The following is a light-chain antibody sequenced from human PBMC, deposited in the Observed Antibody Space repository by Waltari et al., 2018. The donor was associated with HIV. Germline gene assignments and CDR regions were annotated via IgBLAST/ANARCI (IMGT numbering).Light chain of an antibody. Sequence: QSALTQPASVSGSPGQSITISCTGTSSDVGGYNYVSWYQQTPGKAPKLMIFEVSNRPSGVSNLFSGSKSVNTASLTISGLQAEDEADYYCSSYTTRSTPDPNWVFGGGTKLTVL. J-gene: IGLJ3*02. CDR1: SSDVGGYNY. CDR2: EVS. V-gene: IGLV2-14*01. CDR3: SSYTTRSTPDPNWV.